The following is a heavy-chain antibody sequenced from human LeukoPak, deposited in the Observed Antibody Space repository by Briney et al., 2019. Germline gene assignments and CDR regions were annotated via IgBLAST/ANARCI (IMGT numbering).Heavy chain of an antibody. CDR1: GYSFTYYY. V-gene: IGHV1-46*01. J-gene: IGHJ4*02. CDR2: INPSGGST. D-gene: IGHD1-26*01. Sequence: AASVKVSCKASGYSFTYYYMHWVRQAPGQGLEWMGIINPSGGSTSYAQKFQGRVTMTRDTSTSTVYMELSSLRSEDTAVYYCARKAGGSYRLDYWGQGTLVTVSS. CDR3: ARKAGGSYRLDY.